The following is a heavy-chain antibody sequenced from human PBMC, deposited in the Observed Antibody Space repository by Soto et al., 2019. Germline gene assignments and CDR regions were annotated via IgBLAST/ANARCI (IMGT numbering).Heavy chain of an antibody. Sequence: SETLSLTCTVSGGSISSYYWSWIRQPPGKGLEWIGYIYYSGSTNYNPSLKSRVTISVDTSKNQFSLKLSSVTAADTAVYYCARRAMVRGVNRSWWFDPWGQGTLVTVSS. J-gene: IGHJ5*02. CDR3: ARRAMVRGVNRSWWFDP. CDR1: GGSISSYY. D-gene: IGHD3-10*01. V-gene: IGHV4-59*08. CDR2: IYYSGST.